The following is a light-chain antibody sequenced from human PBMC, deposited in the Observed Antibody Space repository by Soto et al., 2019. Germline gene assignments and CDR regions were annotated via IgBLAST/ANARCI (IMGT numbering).Light chain of an antibody. CDR3: ASWDDSLSGWV. CDR1: SSNIGNNY. Sequence: QPVLTQSPSASGTPGQRVTISCSGSSSNIGNNYLYWYQQLPGTAPKLLIYRNNQRPSGVPDRFSGSKSGTSASLAISGLRSDDEADYFCASWDDSLSGWVFGGGTQLTVL. J-gene: IGLJ7*01. V-gene: IGLV1-47*01. CDR2: RNN.